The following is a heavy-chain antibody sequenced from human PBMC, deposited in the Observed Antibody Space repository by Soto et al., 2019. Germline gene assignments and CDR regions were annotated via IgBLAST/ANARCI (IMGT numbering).Heavy chain of an antibody. D-gene: IGHD5-18*01. CDR1: GGSISSGDYY. Sequence: TLSLTCDVSGGSISSGDYYWSWIRQPPGKGLEWIGYIYYSGSTYYNPSLKSRVTISVDTSKNQFSLKLSSVTAADTAVYYCASLKLGYSTFDPWGQGTLVTVSS. V-gene: IGHV4-30-4*01. CDR3: ASLKLGYSTFDP. J-gene: IGHJ5*02. CDR2: IYYSGST.